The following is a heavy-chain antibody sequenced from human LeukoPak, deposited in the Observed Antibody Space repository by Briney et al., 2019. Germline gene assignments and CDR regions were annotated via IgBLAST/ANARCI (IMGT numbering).Heavy chain of an antibody. J-gene: IGHJ4*02. CDR1: GGSISSSSYY. Sequence: SETLSLTCTVSGGSISSSSYYWGWLRQPPGKGLEWIGSIYYSGSTYYNPSLKSRVTISVDTSKNQFSLKLSSVTAADTAVYYCARRNKLRAVGATSFDYWGQGTLVTVSS. CDR3: ARRNKLRAVGATSFDY. CDR2: IYYSGST. V-gene: IGHV4-39*01. D-gene: IGHD1-26*01.